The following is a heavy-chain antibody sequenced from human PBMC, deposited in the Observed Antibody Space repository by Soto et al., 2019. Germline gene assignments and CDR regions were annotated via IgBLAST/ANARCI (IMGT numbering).Heavy chain of an antibody. J-gene: IGHJ6*02. D-gene: IGHD2-21*01. V-gene: IGHV3-64*02. Sequence: GGSLRLSCAASGFTFSSYAMHWVRQAPGKGLEYVSGITSNGGNTDYAGSVKGRFTISRDNSKNTLYLQMGSLRAEDMAVYYCARRIPFGYGMDVWGQGITVTVSS. CDR2: ITSNGGNT. CDR1: GFTFSSYA. CDR3: ARRIPFGYGMDV.